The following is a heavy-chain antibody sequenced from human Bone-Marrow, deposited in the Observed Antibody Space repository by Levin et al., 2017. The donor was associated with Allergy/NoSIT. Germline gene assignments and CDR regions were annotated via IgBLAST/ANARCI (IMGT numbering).Heavy chain of an antibody. V-gene: IGHV1-69*13. Sequence: SVKVSCKASGAMFSSYGINAISWVRQAPGQGLEWMGGIITIYGTTQFAQRFQGRVTITADESTSTAYMEMSSLRTDDTAVYYCATRDCSDGTCYSYPYYYMDVWGKGTTVTVSS. CDR2: IITIYGTT. D-gene: IGHD2-15*01. CDR3: ATRDCSDGTCYSYPYYYMDV. J-gene: IGHJ6*03. CDR1: GAMFSSYGINA.